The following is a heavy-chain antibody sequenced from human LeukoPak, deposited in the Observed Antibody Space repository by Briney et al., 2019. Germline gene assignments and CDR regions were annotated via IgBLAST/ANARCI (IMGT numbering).Heavy chain of an antibody. J-gene: IGHJ3*02. V-gene: IGHV4-59*01. CDR3: ARDRPYDILTGYDAFDI. CDR2: IYYSGST. Sequence: SETLSLTCTVSGGSISSYYWSWIRQPPGKGLEWIGYIYYSGSTNYNPSLKSRVTISVDTSKNQFSLKLSSVTAADTAVYYCARDRPYDILTGYDAFDIWGQGTIVTVSS. CDR1: GGSISSYY. D-gene: IGHD3-9*01.